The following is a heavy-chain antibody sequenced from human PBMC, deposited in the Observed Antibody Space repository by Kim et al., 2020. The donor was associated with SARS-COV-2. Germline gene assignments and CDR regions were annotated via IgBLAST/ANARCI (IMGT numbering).Heavy chain of an antibody. D-gene: IGHD4-17*01. J-gene: IGHJ3*02. CDR3: ARWLQTATTSQIGAFDI. V-gene: IGHV3-53*01. Sequence: VKGRFTISRDNSKNTLYLQMNSLRAEDTAVYYCARWLQTATTSQIGAFDIWGQGTMVTVSS.